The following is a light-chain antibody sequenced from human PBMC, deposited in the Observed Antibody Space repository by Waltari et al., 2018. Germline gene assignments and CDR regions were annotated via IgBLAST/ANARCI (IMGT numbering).Light chain of an antibody. CDR1: AFPKQY. V-gene: IGLV3-25*03. Sequence: SYDLTQPASVSVSPGQTARITCSGDAFPKQYAYWNQKKPGQAPVLTIYKDTERPSGIPERFSGSTSGTTVTLTITGVLAEDEAQYYCQSADSSERWVFGGGTKLTVL. J-gene: IGLJ3*02. CDR2: KDT. CDR3: QSADSSERWV.